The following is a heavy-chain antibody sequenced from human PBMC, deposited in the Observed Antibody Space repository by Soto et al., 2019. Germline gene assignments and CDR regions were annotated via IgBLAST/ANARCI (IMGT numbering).Heavy chain of an antibody. CDR1: GYTFTSYA. CDR2: INAGNGNT. V-gene: IGHV1-3*01. D-gene: IGHD3-9*01. J-gene: IGHJ6*02. Sequence: ASVKVSCKASGYTFTSYAMHWVRQAPGQRLEWMGWINAGNGNTKYSQKFQGRVTITRDTSASTAYMELSSLRSEDTAVYYCARDPPYDILTGYYRGYYYGMDVWGQGTTVTVSS. CDR3: ARDPPYDILTGYYRGYYYGMDV.